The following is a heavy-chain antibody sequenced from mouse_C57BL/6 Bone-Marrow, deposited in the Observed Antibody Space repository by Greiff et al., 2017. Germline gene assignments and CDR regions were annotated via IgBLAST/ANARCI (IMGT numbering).Heavy chain of an antibody. Sequence: EVKLMESGGGLVQPKGSLKLSCAASGFSFNTYAMNWVRQAPGKGLEWVARIRSKSNNYATYYADSVKDRFTISRDDSESMLYLQMNNLKTEETAMSYCVRPSLYDYDPFAYWGQGTLVTVSA. V-gene: IGHV10-1*01. CDR3: VRPSLYDYDPFAY. D-gene: IGHD2-4*01. CDR2: IRSKSNNYAT. J-gene: IGHJ3*01. CDR1: GFSFNTYA.